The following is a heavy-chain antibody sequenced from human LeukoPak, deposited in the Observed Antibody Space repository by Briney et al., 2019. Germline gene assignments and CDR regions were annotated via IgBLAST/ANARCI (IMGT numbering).Heavy chain of an antibody. D-gene: IGHD6-19*01. CDR2: IIPIFGIA. CDR1: GGTFSSYA. J-gene: IGHJ6*02. Sequence: SVKVSCKASGGTFSSYAISWVRQAPGQGLEWMGRIIPIFGIANYAQKFQGRVTITADKSTSTAYMELSSLRSEDTAVYYCARDQWPNYYGMDVWGQGTTVTVSS. CDR3: ARDQWPNYYGMDV. V-gene: IGHV1-69*04.